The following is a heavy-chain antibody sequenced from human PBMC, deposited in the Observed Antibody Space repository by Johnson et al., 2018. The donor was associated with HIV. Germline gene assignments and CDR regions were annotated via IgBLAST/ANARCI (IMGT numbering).Heavy chain of an antibody. CDR3: ARNRPVSYGYRGAFDS. Sequence: QVQLVESGGGLVKPGGSLRLSCAASGFTFSDYYMSWIRQAPGKGLDWVSYISSTGTTIYYADSVKGRFTISRDNAMKSLYLQINSLRAEDTAVYYCARNRPVSYGYRGAFDSWGQGTMVTVSS. V-gene: IGHV3-11*04. D-gene: IGHD5-18*01. CDR1: GFTFSDYY. J-gene: IGHJ3*02. CDR2: ISSTGTTI.